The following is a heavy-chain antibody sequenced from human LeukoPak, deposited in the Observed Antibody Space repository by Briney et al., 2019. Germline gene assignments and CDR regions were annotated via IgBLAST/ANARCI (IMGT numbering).Heavy chain of an antibody. CDR3: ARTEIAVAGTEGDYYYYYGMDV. J-gene: IGHJ6*02. V-gene: IGHV1-18*01. CDR2: ISADNGDT. Sequence: GASVKVSCKASGYTFTSYGISWVRQAPGQGLEWMGCISADNGDTNYAQNLQGRVTMTTDTSTSTAYMELRSLRSDDSAVYYCARTEIAVAGTEGDYYYYYGMDVWGQGTTVTVSS. CDR1: GYTFTSYG. D-gene: IGHD6-13*01.